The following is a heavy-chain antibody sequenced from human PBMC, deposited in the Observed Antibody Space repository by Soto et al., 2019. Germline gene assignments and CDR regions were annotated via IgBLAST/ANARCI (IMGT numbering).Heavy chain of an antibody. Sequence: QVQVVEFGGGVVQPGRSLRLACAASGFTFSNYGMHWVRQAPGKGLEWVAFISYDGSYKYYVDSVKGRFTIPRDNSKNTLYLQLNSLRAEDTAVYYCAKPLYGGTNDYFDYWGQGTLVTVSS. CDR3: AKPLYGGTNDYFDY. D-gene: IGHD2-15*01. V-gene: IGHV3-30*18. CDR1: GFTFSNYG. CDR2: ISYDGSYK. J-gene: IGHJ4*02.